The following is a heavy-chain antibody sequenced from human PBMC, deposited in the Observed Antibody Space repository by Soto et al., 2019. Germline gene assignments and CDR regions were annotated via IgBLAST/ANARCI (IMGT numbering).Heavy chain of an antibody. J-gene: IGHJ6*02. Sequence: GGSLRLSCAASGSTFSSYGMHWVRQAPGKGLEWVAVISYDGSNKYYADSVKGRFTISRDNSKNTLYLQMNSLRAEDTAVYYCATKARVTNYLYYGMDVWGLGTTVTVSS. CDR1: GSTFSSYG. CDR2: ISYDGSNK. CDR3: ATKARVTNYLYYGMDV. V-gene: IGHV3-30*03. D-gene: IGHD2-21*02.